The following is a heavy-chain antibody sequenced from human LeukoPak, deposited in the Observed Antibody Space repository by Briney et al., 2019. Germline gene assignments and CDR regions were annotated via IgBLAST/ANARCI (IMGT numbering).Heavy chain of an antibody. CDR1: GFTFSSYS. J-gene: IGHJ6*02. CDR3: ARLNWNYLYYYYYGMDV. V-gene: IGHV3-21*01. Sequence: GGSLRLSCAASGFTFSSYSMNWVRQAPGKGLEWVSSISSSSSYIYYADSVKGQFTISRDNAKNSLYLQMNSLRAEDTAVYYCARLNWNYLYYYYYGMDVWGQGTTVTVSS. CDR2: ISSSSSYI. D-gene: IGHD1-7*01.